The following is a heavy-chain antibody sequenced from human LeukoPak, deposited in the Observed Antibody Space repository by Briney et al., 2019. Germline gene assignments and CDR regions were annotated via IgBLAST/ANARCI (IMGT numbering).Heavy chain of an antibody. D-gene: IGHD2-15*01. CDR2: IRYDGSNK. Sequence: GGSLRLSCAASGFTFSSYGMHWVRQAPGKGLEWVAFIRYDGSNKYYAGSVKGRFTISRDNSKNTLYLQMNSLRAEDTAVYYCAKAQTSLVVVAATPGDYWGQGTLVTVSS. CDR1: GFTFSSYG. J-gene: IGHJ4*02. CDR3: AKAQTSLVVVAATPGDY. V-gene: IGHV3-30*02.